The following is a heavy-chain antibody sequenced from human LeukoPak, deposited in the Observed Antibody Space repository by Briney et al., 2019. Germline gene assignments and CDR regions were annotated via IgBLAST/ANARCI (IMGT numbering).Heavy chain of an antibody. V-gene: IGHV3-21*01. Sequence: PGRSLRLSCAASGFTFSSYSMNWVRQAPGKGLEWVSSISSSSSYIYYADSVKGRFTISRDNAKNSPYLQMNSLRAEDTAVYYCARGVLTGYFSKWGQGTLVTVSS. CDR2: ISSSSSYI. CDR3: ARGVLTGYFSK. D-gene: IGHD3-9*01. J-gene: IGHJ4*02. CDR1: GFTFSSYS.